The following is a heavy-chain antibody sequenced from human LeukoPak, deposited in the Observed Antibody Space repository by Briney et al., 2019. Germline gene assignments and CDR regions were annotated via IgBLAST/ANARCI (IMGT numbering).Heavy chain of an antibody. CDR2: INAYNGNT. CDR3: ARMYYYDSSGYYASDY. Sequence: ASVKVSCKASGYTFTSYGISWVRQAPGQGLEWMGWINAYNGNTNYAQKLQGRVTMTTDTSTSTAYMGLRSLRSDDTAVYYCARMYYYDSSGYYASDYWGQGTLVTVSS. D-gene: IGHD3-22*01. J-gene: IGHJ4*02. V-gene: IGHV1-18*01. CDR1: GYTFTSYG.